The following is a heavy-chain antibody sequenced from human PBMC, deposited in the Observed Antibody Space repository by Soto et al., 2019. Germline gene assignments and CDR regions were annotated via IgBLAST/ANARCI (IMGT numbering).Heavy chain of an antibody. V-gene: IGHV4-59*01. D-gene: IGHD5-18*01. J-gene: IGHJ4*02. CDR3: ARGRRGYSYAPFDY. CDR1: GGFISSFY. CDR2: IYYSGST. Sequence: PLETLALPRTVSGGFISSFYWSLIREPPGKGLECIGYIYYSGSTNYNPSLKSRDTISVDTSKNQFSLKLSSVTAADTAVYYCARGRRGYSYAPFDYWGQGTLVTVSS.